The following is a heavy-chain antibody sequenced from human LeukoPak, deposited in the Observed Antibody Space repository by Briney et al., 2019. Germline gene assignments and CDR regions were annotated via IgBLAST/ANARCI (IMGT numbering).Heavy chain of an antibody. Sequence: GGSLRLSCAASGFTVSSNYMSWVRPAPGKGLEWVSVIYSGGSTYYADSVKGRFTISRDNSKNTLYLQMNSLRAENTAVYYCARLLRDYYDSSGTFDYWGQGTLVTVSS. D-gene: IGHD3-22*01. V-gene: IGHV3-66*04. CDR3: ARLLRDYYDSSGTFDY. J-gene: IGHJ4*02. CDR2: IYSGGST. CDR1: GFTVSSNY.